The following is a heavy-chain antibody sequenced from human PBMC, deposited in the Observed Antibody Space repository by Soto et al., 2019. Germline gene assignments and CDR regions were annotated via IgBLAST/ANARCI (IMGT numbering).Heavy chain of an antibody. CDR3: ASRDISSWDARTYYYYGMDV. J-gene: IGHJ6*02. V-gene: IGHV1-69*01. D-gene: IGHD6-13*01. CDR1: GGTFSSYA. CDR2: IIPIFGTA. Sequence: QVQLVQSGAEVKKPGSSVKVSCKASGGTFSSYAISWVRQAPGQGLEWMGGIIPIFGTANYAQKFQGRVTITADESTSTAYMELSSLRSEDTAVYYCASRDISSWDARTYYYYGMDVWGQGTTVTVSS.